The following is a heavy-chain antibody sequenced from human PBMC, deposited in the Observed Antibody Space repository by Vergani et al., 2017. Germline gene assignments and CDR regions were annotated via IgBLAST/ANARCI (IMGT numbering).Heavy chain of an antibody. CDR1: GFTFSSYG. D-gene: IGHD3-10*02. V-gene: IGHV3-33*08. J-gene: IGHJ4*02. CDR3: ARDLFVRGVIIKRPGASGY. CDR2: IWYDGSNK. Sequence: QVQLVESGGGVVQPGRSLRLSCAASGFTFSSYGMHWVRQAPGKGLEWVAVIWYDGSNKYYADSVKGRFTISRDNAKNSLYLQMNSLRAEDTAVYYCARDLFVRGVIIKRPGASGYWGQGTLVTVSS.